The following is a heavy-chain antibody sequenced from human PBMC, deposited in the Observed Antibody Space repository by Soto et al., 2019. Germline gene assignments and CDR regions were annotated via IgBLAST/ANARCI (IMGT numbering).Heavy chain of an antibody. J-gene: IGHJ1*01. D-gene: IGHD2-15*01. CDR2: IYYSGST. V-gene: IGHV4-59*08. CDR1: GGSISRYY. Sequence: PSEALSLTCNVSGGSISRYYWSWIRQPPGKGLKWIGFIYYSGSTDYNPSLKSRASVSIDTSKNQFSLNLTSVTAADTAVYYCARFNGSRSPEFYFWGLRAPLPVSA. CDR3: ARFNGSRSPEFYF.